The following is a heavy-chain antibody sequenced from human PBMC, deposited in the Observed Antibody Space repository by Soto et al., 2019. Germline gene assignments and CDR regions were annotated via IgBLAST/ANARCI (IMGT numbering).Heavy chain of an antibody. CDR3: AKDQWYCSGGSCNRIDY. Sequence: QVQLVESGGGVVQPGRSLRLSCAASGFSFSTYGMHWVRQAPGKGLEWVAVISYDGSYKYYADSVKVRFTISRDNSKNTLYLQMNSLKAEDTPVYYCAKDQWYCSGGSCNRIDYWGQGTLVTVSS. CDR2: ISYDGSYK. J-gene: IGHJ4*02. V-gene: IGHV3-30*18. CDR1: GFSFSTYG. D-gene: IGHD2-15*01.